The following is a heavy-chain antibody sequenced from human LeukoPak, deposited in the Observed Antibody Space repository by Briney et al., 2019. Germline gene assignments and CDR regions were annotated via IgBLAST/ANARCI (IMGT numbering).Heavy chain of an antibody. V-gene: IGHV3-9*01. CDR1: GFTFDDYA. J-gene: IGHJ4*02. Sequence: GGSLRLSCAASGFTFDDYAMHWVRQAPGKGLEWVSGISWNSGSIGYADSVKGRFTISRDNAKNSLYLQMNSLRAEDTALYYCAKEGVGAPDYWGQGTLVTVSS. D-gene: IGHD1-26*01. CDR2: ISWNSGSI. CDR3: AKEGVGAPDY.